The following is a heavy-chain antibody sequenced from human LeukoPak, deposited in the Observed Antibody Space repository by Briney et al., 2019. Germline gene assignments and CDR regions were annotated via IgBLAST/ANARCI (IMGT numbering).Heavy chain of an antibody. D-gene: IGHD1-1*01. V-gene: IGHV4-38-2*02. CDR2: IYHSGST. J-gene: IGHJ5*02. CDR1: GYSISSGYY. Sequence: KPSETLSLTCTVSGYSISSGYYWGWIRQPPGKGLEWIGSIYHSGSTYYNPSLKSRVTISVDTSKNQFSLKLSSVTAADTAVYYCARTGSNNWFDPWGQGTLVTVFS. CDR3: ARTGSNNWFDP.